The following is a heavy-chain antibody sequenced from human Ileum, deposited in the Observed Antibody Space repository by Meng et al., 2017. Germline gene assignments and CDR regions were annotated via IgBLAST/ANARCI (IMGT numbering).Heavy chain of an antibody. CDR2: IYPGDSDT. CDR1: GYSFTSYW. V-gene: IGHV5-51*01. CDR3: AIPPDY. J-gene: IGHJ4*02. Sequence: GESLKISCKGSGYSFTSYWIGWVRQMPGKGLEWMWIIYPGDSDTRHSPSFQSQVTILAGKSISTAYLQWSSLKASDTAMYYCAIPPDYWGQGTLVTVSS.